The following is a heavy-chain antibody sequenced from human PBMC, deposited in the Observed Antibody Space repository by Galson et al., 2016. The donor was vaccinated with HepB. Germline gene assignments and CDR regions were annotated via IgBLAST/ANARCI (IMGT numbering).Heavy chain of an antibody. V-gene: IGHV3-9*01. CDR2: ISTNSGRK. J-gene: IGHJ3*02. Sequence: SLRLSCAASGFTFGDYAMHWVRQGPGKGLEWVSGISTNSGRKGYADSVKGRFTISRDNARNSQYLQMNSLRNEDTASYYCAKEMSDVLAFLEGRQSGDLGAFNIWGQGTVVTVSS. D-gene: IGHD3-3*02. CDR3: AKEMSDVLAFLEGRQSGDLGAFNI. CDR1: GFTFGDYA.